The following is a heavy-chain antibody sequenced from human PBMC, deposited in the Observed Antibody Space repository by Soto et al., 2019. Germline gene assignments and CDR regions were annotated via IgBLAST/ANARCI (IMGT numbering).Heavy chain of an antibody. Sequence: GASVKVSCKASGYTFTSYYMHWVRQAPGQGLEWMGIINPSGGSTSYAQKFPGRVTMTRDTSTSTVYMELSSLRSEDTAVYYCARDVVMRGIAAAGTAYYYYYYGMDVWGQGTTVTVSS. V-gene: IGHV1-46*01. J-gene: IGHJ6*02. CDR2: INPSGGST. CDR3: ARDVVMRGIAAAGTAYYYYYYGMDV. CDR1: GYTFTSYY. D-gene: IGHD6-13*01.